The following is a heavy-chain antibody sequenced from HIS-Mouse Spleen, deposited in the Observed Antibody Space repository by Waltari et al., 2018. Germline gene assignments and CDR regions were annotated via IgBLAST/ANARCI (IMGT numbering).Heavy chain of an antibody. CDR3: ARDSPPSNWGSFEGRYFDY. CDR2: FSPILGIA. D-gene: IGHD7-27*01. CDR1: GGTFSSYA. J-gene: IGHJ4*02. Sequence: QVQLVQSGAEVKKPGSSVKVSCKASGGTFSSYAISWVRQAPGQGLEWMGRFSPILGIANYAQRFQGRVTISADKSTSTADMELSSLRSEDTAVYYCARDSPPSNWGSFEGRYFDYWARERWSPSPQ. V-gene: IGHV1-69*04.